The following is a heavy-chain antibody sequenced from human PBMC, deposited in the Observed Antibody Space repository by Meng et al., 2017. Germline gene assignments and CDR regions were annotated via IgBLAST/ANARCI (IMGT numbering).Heavy chain of an antibody. Sequence: ESLRLSCTVSGGSVSSGSYYWSWIRQPPGKGLEWIGYIYYSGSTNYNPSLKSRVTISVDTSKNQFSLKLSSVTAADTAVYYCARDPGYYYDSSGYYELGYFDYWGQGTLVTVSS. CDR1: GGSVSSGSYY. CDR2: IYYSGST. J-gene: IGHJ4*02. CDR3: ARDPGYYYDSSGYYELGYFDY. D-gene: IGHD3-22*01. V-gene: IGHV4-61*01.